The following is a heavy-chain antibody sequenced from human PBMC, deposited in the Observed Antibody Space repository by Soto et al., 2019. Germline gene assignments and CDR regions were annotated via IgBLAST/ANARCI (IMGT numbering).Heavy chain of an antibody. J-gene: IGHJ4*02. CDR1: GFTFSDYV. CDR3: ARRXEGASSDLLDY. CDR2: ISHDERIK. Sequence: QVQLVESGGGVVQPGRSLRLSCAASGFTFSDYVMHWVRXXXXXXXXWVAIISHDERIKYYADSVKGRFTISRDNSNXXLYXXXXXXXTXXXAXYYCARRXEGASSDLLDYWGQGTLVTVSS. V-gene: IGHV3-30*05.